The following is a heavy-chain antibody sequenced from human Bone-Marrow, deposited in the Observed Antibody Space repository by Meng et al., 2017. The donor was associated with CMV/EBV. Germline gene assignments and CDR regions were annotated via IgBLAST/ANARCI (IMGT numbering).Heavy chain of an antibody. CDR1: GGTFSSYA. J-gene: IGHJ6*02. CDR2: IIPIFGTA. CDR3: ATASFDYNPVSFVGYYYGMDV. Sequence: SVKVSCKASGGTFSSYAISWVRQAPGQGLEWMGGIIPIFGTANYAQKFQGRVTITTDESTSTAYMELSSLRSEDTAVYYCATASFDYNPVSFVGYYYGMDVWGQGPTVTVSS. V-gene: IGHV1-69*05. D-gene: IGHD4-11*01.